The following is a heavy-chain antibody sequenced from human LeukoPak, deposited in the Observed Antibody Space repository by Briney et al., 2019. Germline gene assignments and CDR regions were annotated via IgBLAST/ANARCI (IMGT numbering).Heavy chain of an antibody. J-gene: IGHJ4*02. CDR3: SRAPGYSAYGLPFDF. CDR2: INPNSGGT. Sequence: ASVKVSCKTSGYTLTGYYLHWVRQAPGQGLEWMGWINPNSGGTNYAQKFQGRVTMTRDTSITTVYMELSSLTSDDTGVYYCSRAPGYSAYGLPFDFWGQGTQVAVSS. V-gene: IGHV1-2*02. D-gene: IGHD5-12*01. CDR1: GYTLTGYY.